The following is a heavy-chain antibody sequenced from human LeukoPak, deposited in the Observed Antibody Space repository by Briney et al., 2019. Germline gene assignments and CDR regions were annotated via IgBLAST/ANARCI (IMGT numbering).Heavy chain of an antibody. CDR3: ARESSVVTGLGWFDP. D-gene: IGHD2-21*02. J-gene: IGHJ5*02. CDR1: GGTFSSYA. Sequence: SVKVSCKASGGTFSSYAISWVRQAPGQGLEWMGRIIPISGTANYAQKFQGRVTITADKSTSTAYMELSSLRSEDTAVYYCARESSVVTGLGWFDPWGQGTLVTVSS. CDR2: IIPISGTA. V-gene: IGHV1-69*06.